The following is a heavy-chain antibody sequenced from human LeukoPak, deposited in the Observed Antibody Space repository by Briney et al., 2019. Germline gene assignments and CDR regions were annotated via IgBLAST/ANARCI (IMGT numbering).Heavy chain of an antibody. V-gene: IGHV5-51*01. CDR1: GYSFTSYW. D-gene: IGHD6-13*01. J-gene: IGHJ5*02. CDR3: ARQSHSSSWYNWFDP. Sequence: GESLQISCKGSGYSFTSYWIGWVRQMPGKGLEWMGIIYPGDSDTRYSPSFQGQVTISADKSISTAYLQWSSLKASDTAMYYCARQSHSSSWYNWFDPWGQGTLVTVSS. CDR2: IYPGDSDT.